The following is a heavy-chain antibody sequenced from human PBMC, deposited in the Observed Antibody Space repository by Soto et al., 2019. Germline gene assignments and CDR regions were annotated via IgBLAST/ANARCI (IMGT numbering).Heavy chain of an antibody. Sequence: EVQLVESGGGLVKPGGSLRLSCAASGFTFSSYSMNWVRQAPGKGLEWVSSISSSSSYIYYADSVKGRFTISRDNAKNSLYLQMNSLRAEDTALYYCARDGGRITMVRGGILLLYYYGMDVWGQGTTVTVSS. V-gene: IGHV3-21*01. D-gene: IGHD3-10*01. CDR2: ISSSSSYI. CDR1: GFTFSSYS. CDR3: ARDGGRITMVRGGILLLYYYGMDV. J-gene: IGHJ6*02.